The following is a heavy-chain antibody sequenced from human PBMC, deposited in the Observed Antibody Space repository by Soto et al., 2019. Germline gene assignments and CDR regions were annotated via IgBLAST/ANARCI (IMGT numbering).Heavy chain of an antibody. CDR2: ISYDGSNK. CDR3: ARVGFNYYDSSGLGY. D-gene: IGHD3-22*01. J-gene: IGHJ4*02. Sequence: GGSLRLSCAASGFTFSSYAMHWVRQAPGKGLEWVAVISYDGSNKYYADSVKGRFTISRDNSKNTLYLQMNSLRAEDTAVYYCARVGFNYYDSSGLGYWGQGTMVTV. V-gene: IGHV3-30-3*01. CDR1: GFTFSSYA.